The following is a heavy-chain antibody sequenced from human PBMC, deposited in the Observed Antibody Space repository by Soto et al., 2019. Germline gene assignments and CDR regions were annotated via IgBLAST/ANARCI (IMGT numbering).Heavy chain of an antibody. V-gene: IGHV3-23*01. CDR3: AREYHSYCSGGSCYHDAFDI. Sequence: PGGSLRLSCAASGFTFSSYAMSWVRQAPGKGLEWVSAISGSGGSTYYADSVKGRFTISRDNSKNTLYLQMNSLRAEDTAVYYCAREYHSYCSGGSCYHDAFDIWGQGTMVTVSS. D-gene: IGHD2-15*01. J-gene: IGHJ3*02. CDR2: ISGSGGST. CDR1: GFTFSSYA.